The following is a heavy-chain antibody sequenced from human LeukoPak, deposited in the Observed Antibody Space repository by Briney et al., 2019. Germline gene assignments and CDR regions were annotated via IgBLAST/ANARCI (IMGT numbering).Heavy chain of an antibody. CDR3: AKDTDWNRWDPVASDI. Sequence: GGSLRLSCEASGFTFSDHWMTWVRQAPGKGLEWVACIKQDGSQKDYVDSVKGRFTISRDNSKNTLYLQMNSLRAEDTAVYYCAKDTDWNRWDPVASDIWGQGTMVTVSS. CDR1: GFTFSDHW. D-gene: IGHD1-1*01. J-gene: IGHJ3*02. CDR2: IKQDGSQK. V-gene: IGHV3-7*01.